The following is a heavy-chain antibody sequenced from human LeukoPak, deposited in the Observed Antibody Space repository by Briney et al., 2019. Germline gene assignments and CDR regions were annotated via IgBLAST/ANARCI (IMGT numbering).Heavy chain of an antibody. D-gene: IGHD3-3*01. CDR3: ARVNRFLEWSNDY. Sequence: PSETLSLTCTVSGGSISSGSYYWSWTRQPAGKGLEWIGRIYTSGRTNYNPSLKSRVTISVDTSKNQFSLKLSSVTAADTAVYYCARVNRFLEWSNDYWGQGTLVTVSS. CDR2: IYTSGRT. V-gene: IGHV4-61*02. J-gene: IGHJ4*02. CDR1: GGSISSGSYY.